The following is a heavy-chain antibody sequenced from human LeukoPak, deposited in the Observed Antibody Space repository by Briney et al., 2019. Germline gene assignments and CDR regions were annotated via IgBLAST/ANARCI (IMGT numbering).Heavy chain of an antibody. J-gene: IGHJ4*02. CDR1: GYTFTSYY. CDR3: ARDRIGGSSGYYCRPLDY. Sequence: ASVKVSCKASGYTFTSYYMHWVRQAPGQGLEWMGIINPSGGSTSYAQKFQGRVTMTWDTSTSTVYMELSSLRSEDTAVYYCARDRIGGSSGYYCRPLDYWGQGTLVTVSS. D-gene: IGHD3-22*01. V-gene: IGHV1-46*03. CDR2: INPSGGST.